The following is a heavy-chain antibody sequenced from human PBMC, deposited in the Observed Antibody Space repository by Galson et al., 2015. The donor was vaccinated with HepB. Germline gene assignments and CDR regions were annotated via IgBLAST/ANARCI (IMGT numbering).Heavy chain of an antibody. Sequence: SVKVSCKASGYTFTSYDINWVRQATGQGLEWMGGMNPKSGKTHYAQKFQGRLTMTTNTSISTAYMELSSLRPDDAAVYYCVRGRVTSFGVIIPSWFDPWGQGSLVTVSS. CDR2: MNPKSGKT. CDR1: GYTFTSYD. J-gene: IGHJ5*02. V-gene: IGHV1-8*01. CDR3: VRGRVTSFGVIIPSWFDP. D-gene: IGHD3-3*01.